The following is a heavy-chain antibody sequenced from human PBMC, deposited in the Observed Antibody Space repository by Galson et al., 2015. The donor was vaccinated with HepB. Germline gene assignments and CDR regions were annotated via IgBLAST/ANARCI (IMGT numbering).Heavy chain of an antibody. CDR2: INPNSGGT. V-gene: IGHV1-2*02. CDR1: GYTFTGYY. D-gene: IGHD2-2*02. Sequence: SVKVSCKASGYTFTGYYMHWVRQAPGQGLEWMGWINPNSGGTNYAQKFQGRVTMTRDTSISTAYMELSRLRSDDTAVYYCARGIWIVVPAAIGWFDPWGQGTLVTVS. J-gene: IGHJ5*02. CDR3: ARGIWIVVPAAIGWFDP.